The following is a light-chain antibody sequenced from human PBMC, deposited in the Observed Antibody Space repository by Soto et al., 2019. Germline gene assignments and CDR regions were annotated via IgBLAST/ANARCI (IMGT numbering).Light chain of an antibody. CDR3: QQYHYWWT. J-gene: IGKJ1*01. V-gene: IGKV3-15*01. CDR2: GAS. CDR1: QSVSNN. Sequence: IVRTQSPATRSVSAGEKAPLSCRASQSVSNNLAWFQQKPGQVPRLLIYGASNRATGVSARFSGSGSGTEFTLTISSLQSEDFAVYYCQQYHYWWTFGQRTKVDIK.